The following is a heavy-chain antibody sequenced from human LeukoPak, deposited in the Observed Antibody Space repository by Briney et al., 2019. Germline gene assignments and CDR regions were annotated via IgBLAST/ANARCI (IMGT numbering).Heavy chain of an antibody. CDR2: ISGSDGTT. Sequence: GGSLRLSCAASGFTFSSYAMSWVRQAPGKGLEWVSAISGSDGTTYYADSVKGRFTISRDNSKSTLYLQMNSLRAEDTAVYYCVRGYGGSYNWFDPWGQGTLVSVSS. J-gene: IGHJ5*02. CDR3: VRGYGGSYNWFDP. D-gene: IGHD4-23*01. V-gene: IGHV3-23*01. CDR1: GFTFSSYA.